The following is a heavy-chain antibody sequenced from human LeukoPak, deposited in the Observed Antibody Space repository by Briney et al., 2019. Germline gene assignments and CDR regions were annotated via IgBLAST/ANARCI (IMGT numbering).Heavy chain of an antibody. CDR2: IYYSGST. D-gene: IGHD3-22*01. J-gene: IGHJ4*02. V-gene: IGHV4-59*12. CDR1: GGSISSYY. Sequence: SETLSLTCTVSGGSISSYYWSWIRQPPGKGLEWIGYIYYSGSTNYNPSLKSRVTISVDTSKNQFSLKLSSVTAADTAVYYCARDAYYYDSSGYYYVNDYWGQGTLVTVSS. CDR3: ARDAYYYDSSGYYYVNDY.